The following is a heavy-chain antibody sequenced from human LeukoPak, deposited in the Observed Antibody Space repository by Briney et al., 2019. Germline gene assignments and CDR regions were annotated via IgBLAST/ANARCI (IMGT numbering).Heavy chain of an antibody. V-gene: IGHV1-2*02. CDR1: GYTFTGYY. D-gene: IGHD6-19*01. Sequence: ASVKVSCKASGYTFTGYYMHWVRQAPGQGLEWMGWINPNRGGTNYAQKFQGRVTMTRDTSISTAYMELSRLRSDDTAVYYCARGPNSGWTHPPNYWGQGTLVTVSS. CDR2: INPNRGGT. J-gene: IGHJ4*02. CDR3: ARGPNSGWTHPPNY.